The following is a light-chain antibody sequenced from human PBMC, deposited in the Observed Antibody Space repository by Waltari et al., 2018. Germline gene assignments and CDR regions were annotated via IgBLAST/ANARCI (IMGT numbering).Light chain of an antibody. CDR1: QGISSY. CDR3: LQHYIYPYS. Sequence: DIQMTQSPSSLSASVGDTVTITCRASQGISSYLNWFQQKPGKATKLLIYAATTLQSGVPSRFSGSESGTEFTLTISSLQPEDFATYFCLQHYIYPYSFGQGTKVEIK. V-gene: IGKV1-17*01. CDR2: AAT. J-gene: IGKJ2*03.